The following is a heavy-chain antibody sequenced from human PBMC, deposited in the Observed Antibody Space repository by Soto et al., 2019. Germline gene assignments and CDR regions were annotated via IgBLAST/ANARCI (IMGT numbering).Heavy chain of an antibody. Sequence: GGSLILSCAASGFTFSSYWMSWVRQAPGKGLEWVANIKQDGSEKYYVDSVKGRFTISRDNAKNSLYLQMNSLRAEDTAVYYCARAFSYQLLSSWFDPWGQGTLVTVSS. CDR3: ARAFSYQLLSSWFDP. J-gene: IGHJ5*02. CDR2: IKQDGSEK. D-gene: IGHD2-2*01. V-gene: IGHV3-7*01. CDR1: GFTFSSYW.